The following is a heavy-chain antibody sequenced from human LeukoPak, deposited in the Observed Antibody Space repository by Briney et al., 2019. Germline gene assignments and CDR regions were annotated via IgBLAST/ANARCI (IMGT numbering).Heavy chain of an antibody. Sequence: GGSLRLSCAASGFTFSSYWMHWVRQAPGKGLVWVSRINSDGSSKSYADSVKGRFTISRDNAKNTLYLQMNSLRAEDTAVYYCARDDLPIKNYEVLRYFDWSNYYYYGMDVWGQGTTVTVSS. CDR1: GFTFSSYW. V-gene: IGHV3-74*01. CDR3: ARDDLPIKNYEVLRYFDWSNYYYYGMDV. J-gene: IGHJ6*02. D-gene: IGHD3-9*01. CDR2: INSDGSSK.